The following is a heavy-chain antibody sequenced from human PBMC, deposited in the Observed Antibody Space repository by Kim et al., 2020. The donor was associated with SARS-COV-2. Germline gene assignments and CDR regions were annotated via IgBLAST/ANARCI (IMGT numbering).Heavy chain of an antibody. CDR2: INRDGSGQ. Sequence: GGSLRLSCSASGFTFSSSWMTWVRQAPGKGLEWVGNINRDGSGQNYVGSLRGRFTLSRDNTRNSLYLQMESLRAEDTAVYYCTTKNYWGQGTLVTVSS. V-gene: IGHV3-7*01. CDR1: GFTFSSSW. CDR3: TTKNY. J-gene: IGHJ4*02.